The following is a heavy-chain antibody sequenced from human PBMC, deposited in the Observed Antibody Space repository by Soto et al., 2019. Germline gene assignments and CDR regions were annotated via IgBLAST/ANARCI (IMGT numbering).Heavy chain of an antibody. J-gene: IGHJ6*02. CDR1: GFRFDGYA. CDR3: AKDREKWLYGMDD. Sequence: GGSLRRSCAVSGFRFDGYAMHCVRQAPGKGLEWVSGISWNSGIIGYADSVKGRFTISRDNAENTLYLQMNSLRAEDTAVYYCAKDREKWLYGMDDWGQGTTVTDSS. D-gene: IGHD5-12*01. CDR2: ISWNSGII. V-gene: IGHV3-9*01.